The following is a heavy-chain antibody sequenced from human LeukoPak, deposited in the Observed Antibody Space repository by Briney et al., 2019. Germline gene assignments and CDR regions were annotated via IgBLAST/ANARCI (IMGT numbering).Heavy chain of an antibody. J-gene: IGHJ4*02. CDR3: ARADMFSGGSYDY. CDR2: ISDSSTYI. D-gene: IGHD2-15*01. Sequence: GGSLRLSCAASGFTFSNYNMNWVRQAPGKGLEWVSSISDSSTYIYYADSLKGRFTMSRDNAKNSLYLQVNSLRAEDTAVCYCARADMFSGGSYDYWGQGTLVTVSS. V-gene: IGHV3-21*01. CDR1: GFTFSNYN.